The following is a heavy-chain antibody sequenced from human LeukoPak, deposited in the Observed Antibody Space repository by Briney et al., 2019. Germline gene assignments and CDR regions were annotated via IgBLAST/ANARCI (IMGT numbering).Heavy chain of an antibody. CDR1: GFTFSSYS. CDR2: ISSSSSYI. V-gene: IGHV3-21*04. Sequence: PGGSLRLSCAASGFTFSSYSMNWVRQAPGKGLERVSSISSSSSYIYYADSVKGRFTISRDNAKNSLYLQMNSLRAEDTAVYYCAKEGGLLGEQQLVLGMFDYWGQGTLVTVSS. J-gene: IGHJ4*02. D-gene: IGHD6-13*01. CDR3: AKEGGLLGEQQLVLGMFDY.